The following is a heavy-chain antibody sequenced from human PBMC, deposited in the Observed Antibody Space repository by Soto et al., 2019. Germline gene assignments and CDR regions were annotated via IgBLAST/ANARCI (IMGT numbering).Heavy chain of an antibody. CDR3: ARVRLGPRWYPYYFDY. J-gene: IGHJ4*02. V-gene: IGHV4-39*01. Sequence: SETLSLTCTVSGGSISSSSYYWGWIRQPPGKGLEWIGSIYYSGSTYYNPSLKSRVTISVDTSKNQFSLKLSSVTAADTAVYYCARVRLGPRWYPYYFDYWGQGTLVTVSS. CDR2: IYYSGST. D-gene: IGHD2-15*01. CDR1: GGSISSSSYY.